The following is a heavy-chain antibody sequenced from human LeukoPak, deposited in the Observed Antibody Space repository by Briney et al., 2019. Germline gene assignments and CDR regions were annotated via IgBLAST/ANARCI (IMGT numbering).Heavy chain of an antibody. J-gene: IGHJ6*02. D-gene: IGHD6-13*01. CDR2: IIPILGIA. CDR1: GGTFSSYT. Sequence: SVKVSCKASGGTFSSYTISWVRQAPGQGLEWMGRIIPILGIANYAQKFHGRVTITADKSTSTAYMELRNLRCEDTAVYYCARATGSIAAALFYYYGMDVWGQGTTVTVSS. CDR3: ARATGSIAAALFYYYGMDV. V-gene: IGHV1-69*02.